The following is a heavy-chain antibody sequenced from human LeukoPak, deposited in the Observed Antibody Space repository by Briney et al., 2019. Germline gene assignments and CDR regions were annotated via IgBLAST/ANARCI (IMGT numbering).Heavy chain of an antibody. CDR2: ISGTSGST. CDR1: GFTFSSFA. CDR3: ARDEPGGRATTNDY. D-gene: IGHD1-26*01. J-gene: IGHJ4*02. Sequence: PGGSLRLSCAASGFTFSSFAMNWVRQAPGKGLEWVAYISGTSGSTYYADSVKGRFSIARDNAKNSLYLQMNSLRAEDTAVYYCARDEPGGRATTNDYWGQGTLVTVSS. V-gene: IGHV3-48*01.